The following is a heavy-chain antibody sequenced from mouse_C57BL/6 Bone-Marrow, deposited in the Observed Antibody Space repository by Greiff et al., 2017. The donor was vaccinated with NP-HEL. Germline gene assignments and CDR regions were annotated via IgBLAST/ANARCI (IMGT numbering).Heavy chain of an antibody. CDR3: AYYFDY. Sequence: VKLQESGAELVRPGASVKLSCKASGYSFTSYGISWVKQRTGQGLEWIGEIYPRSGNTYYNEKFKGKATLTADKSSSTAYMELRSLTSEDSAVDCCAYYFDYWGQGTTLTVSS. CDR2: IYPRSGNT. J-gene: IGHJ2*01. V-gene: IGHV1-81*01. CDR1: GYSFTSYG.